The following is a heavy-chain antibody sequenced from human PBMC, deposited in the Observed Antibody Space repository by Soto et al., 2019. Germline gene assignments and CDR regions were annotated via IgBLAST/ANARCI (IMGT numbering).Heavy chain of an antibody. D-gene: IGHD3-22*01. Sequence: QVQLVQSGAEVRTPGSSVKVSCKTSGGTFSRHAISWVRQAPGQGLEWMGGIIPIFGTANHAQKFQGRVKIIADESTSTVYMELSSLRSEDTAMYYCARGWGYDSNDYYYAYWGQGTLVIVSS. CDR3: ARGWGYDSNDYYYAY. J-gene: IGHJ4*02. CDR1: GGTFSRHA. V-gene: IGHV1-69*01. CDR2: IIPIFGTA.